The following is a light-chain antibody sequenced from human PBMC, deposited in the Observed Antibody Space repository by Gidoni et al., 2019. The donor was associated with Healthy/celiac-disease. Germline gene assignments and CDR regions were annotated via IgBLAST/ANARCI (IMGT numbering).Light chain of an antibody. CDR3: SSYAGSNNPGV. CDR2: EVS. Sequence: HSALTQPPTASGSPGQSVTISCTGTSSDVVGHNYVSWYQQHPAKAPKLMIYEVSKRPSGVPDRFSGSKSGNTASLTVSGLQAEDEADYYCSSYAGSNNPGVFGTGTKVTVL. V-gene: IGLV2-8*01. J-gene: IGLJ1*01. CDR1: SSDVVGHNY.